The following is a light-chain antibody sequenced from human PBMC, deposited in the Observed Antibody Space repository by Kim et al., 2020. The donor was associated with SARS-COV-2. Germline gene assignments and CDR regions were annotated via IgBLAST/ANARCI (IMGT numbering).Light chain of an antibody. Sequence: SVAPGERATLSCGASQSVSSNLAWYQQKPGQAPRLLIYGASTRATGIPARFSGSGSGTEFTLTISSLQSEDFAVYYCQQYNDWPYTFGQGTKLEIK. V-gene: IGKV3-15*01. CDR3: QQYNDWPYT. CDR2: GAS. CDR1: QSVSSN. J-gene: IGKJ2*01.